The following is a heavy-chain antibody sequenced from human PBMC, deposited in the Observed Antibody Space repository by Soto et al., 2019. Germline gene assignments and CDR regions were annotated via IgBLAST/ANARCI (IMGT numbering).Heavy chain of an antibody. Sequence: PGESLKISCKGSGYSFANYWIGWVRQMPGKGLEWMGIIYPGDSDTRYSPSFQGQVTISADKSISTAYLQWSSLKASDTAMYYCARHARPYYYDRNGHDWFDPWGQGTLVTVSS. J-gene: IGHJ5*02. V-gene: IGHV5-51*01. CDR2: IYPGDSDT. D-gene: IGHD3-22*01. CDR1: GYSFANYW. CDR3: ARHARPYYYDRNGHDWFDP.